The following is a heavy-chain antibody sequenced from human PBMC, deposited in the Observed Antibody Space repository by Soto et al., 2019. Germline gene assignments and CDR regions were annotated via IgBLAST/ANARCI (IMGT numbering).Heavy chain of an antibody. Sequence: SQTLSLPCAISGDSVSIKSAAWNWITHSPPRGLEWLGRTNYRSTWYNEYAVSVKGPITVNPDTSKNLFSLQLNSMTPEDTAVYYCARSGNVGGFDYWGQGTLVTVSS. J-gene: IGHJ4*02. D-gene: IGHD1-26*01. CDR3: ARSGNVGGFDY. CDR2: TNYRSTWYN. CDR1: GDSVSIKSAA. V-gene: IGHV6-1*01.